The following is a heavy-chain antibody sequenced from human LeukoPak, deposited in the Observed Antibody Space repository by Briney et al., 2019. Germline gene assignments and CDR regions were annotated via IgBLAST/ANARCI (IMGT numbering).Heavy chain of an antibody. Sequence: GSLRLSCAASGFPFSSYWMSWVRQAPGKGLEWVANIKQDGSEKYYVDSVKGRFTISRDNAKNSLYLQMNSLRAEDTAVYYCARVTYYYYYGMDVWGQGTTVTVSS. J-gene: IGHJ6*02. CDR1: GFPFSSYW. CDR2: IKQDGSEK. V-gene: IGHV3-7*01. CDR3: ARVTYYYYYGMDV.